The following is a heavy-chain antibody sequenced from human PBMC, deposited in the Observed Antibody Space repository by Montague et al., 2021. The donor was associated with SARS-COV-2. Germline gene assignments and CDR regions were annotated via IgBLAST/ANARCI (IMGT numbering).Heavy chain of an antibody. CDR2: IDWDDDK. Sequence: PALVKPTQTLTLTCTFSGFSLTTIGMCVSWIRQPPGKALEWLARIDWDDDKYYSTSLKTRLTISKNTSKNQVVLTMTNMDPVDTATYYCARILVATAGSPFDPWGQGTLVTVS. D-gene: IGHD6-13*01. V-gene: IGHV2-70*11. CDR3: ARILVATAGSPFDP. J-gene: IGHJ5*02. CDR1: GFSLTTIGMC.